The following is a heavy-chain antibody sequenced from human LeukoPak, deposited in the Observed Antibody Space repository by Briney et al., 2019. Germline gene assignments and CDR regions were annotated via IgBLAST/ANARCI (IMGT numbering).Heavy chain of an antibody. D-gene: IGHD6-6*01. J-gene: IGHJ6*03. V-gene: IGHV3-7*03. CDR1: GFTFSSYW. Sequence: GGSLRLSCAASGFTFSSYWMSWVRQAPGKGLEWVANIKQDGSEKYYVDPVKGRFTISRDNYKNMLYLQMNSLRAEDTAVYYCENGQARIAAQYYMDVWGKGTTVTVSS. CDR2: IKQDGSEK. CDR3: ENGQARIAAQYYMDV.